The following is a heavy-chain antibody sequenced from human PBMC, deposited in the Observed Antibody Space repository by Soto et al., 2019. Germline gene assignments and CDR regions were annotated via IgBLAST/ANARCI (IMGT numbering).Heavy chain of an antibody. V-gene: IGHV1-69*05. CDR2: IIPIFGTA. CDR1: GGTFSSYA. D-gene: IGHD3-22*01. Sequence: ASVKVSCKASGGTFSSYAISWVRQAPGQGLEWMGGIIPIFGTANYAQKLQGRVTMTTDTSTSTAYMELRSLRSDDTAVYYCARVSDMIVVVITTPVFDYWGQGTLVTVSS. CDR3: ARVSDMIVVVITTPVFDY. J-gene: IGHJ4*02.